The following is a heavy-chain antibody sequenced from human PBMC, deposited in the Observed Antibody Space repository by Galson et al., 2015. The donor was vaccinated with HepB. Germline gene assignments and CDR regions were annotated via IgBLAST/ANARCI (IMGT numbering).Heavy chain of an antibody. CDR1: GFTFSSSI. J-gene: IGHJ4*02. D-gene: IGHD2-21*02. CDR2: ISISSSTI. V-gene: IGHV3-48*01. Sequence: SLRLSCAASGFTFSSSIMNWVRQAPGKGLEWVSYISISSSTIYYADSVKGRFTISRDNAKNSLYLHMSSLRAEDTAVYYCARGWDIEVTANFDCWGQGALVTVSS. CDR3: ARGWDIEVTANFDC.